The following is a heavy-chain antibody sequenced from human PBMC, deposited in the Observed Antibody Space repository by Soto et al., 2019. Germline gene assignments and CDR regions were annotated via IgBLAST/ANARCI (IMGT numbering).Heavy chain of an antibody. CDR3: ARFSGGSYNTYYFYYGMDI. D-gene: IGHD2-15*01. J-gene: IGHJ6*02. V-gene: IGHV1-18*01. CDR2: ISAYNGNT. Sequence: ASVKVSCKASGYTFTSYGISWVRQAPGQGLDWMGWISAYNGNTKYAQDLQGRVTMTTDTSTSTAYMELRSLRSDDTAVYYCARFSGGSYNTYYFYYGMDIWGQGTTVTVSS. CDR1: GYTFTSYG.